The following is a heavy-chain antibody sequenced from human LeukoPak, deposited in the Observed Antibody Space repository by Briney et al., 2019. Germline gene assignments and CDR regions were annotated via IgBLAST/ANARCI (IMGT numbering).Heavy chain of an antibody. Sequence: KTGGSLRLSCAASGFTFSSYEMNWVRQAPGKGLEWVSSISSSSAYIYYADSVKGRFTISRDNAKNSLYLQMNSLRAEDTAVYYCAREGYSGYDRYFDYWGQGTLVTVSS. CDR3: AREGYSGYDRYFDY. V-gene: IGHV3-21*01. CDR1: GFTFSSYE. D-gene: IGHD5-12*01. J-gene: IGHJ4*02. CDR2: ISSSSAYI.